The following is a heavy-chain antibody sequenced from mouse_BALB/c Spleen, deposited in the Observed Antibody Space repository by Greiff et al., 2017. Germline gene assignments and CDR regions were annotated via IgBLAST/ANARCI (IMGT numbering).Heavy chain of an antibody. CDR2: IYPGDGDT. D-gene: IGHD3-3*01. CDR1: GYTFTSYW. J-gene: IGHJ4*01. V-gene: IGHV1-87*01. Sequence: QVQLQQSGAELMKPGASVKISCKASGYTFTSYWMQWVKQRPGQGLEWIGAIYPGDGDTRYTQKFKGKATLTADKSSSTAYMQLSSLASEDSAVYYCARGDLAYYYAMDYWGQGTSVTVSS. CDR3: ARGDLAYYYAMDY.